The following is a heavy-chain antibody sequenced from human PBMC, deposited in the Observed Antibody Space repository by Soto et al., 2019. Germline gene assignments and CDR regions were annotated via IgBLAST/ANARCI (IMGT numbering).Heavy chain of an antibody. D-gene: IGHD3-22*01. CDR2: IIPIFGTA. V-gene: IGHV1-69*13. J-gene: IGHJ3*02. Sequence: SVKVSCKASGGTFSSYAISWVRQAPGQWLEWMGGIIPIFGTANYAQKFQGRVTITADESTSTAYMELSSLRSEDTAVYYCARRESTYYYDSSGYHDAFDIWGQGTMVTVSS. CDR1: GGTFSSYA. CDR3: ARRESTYYYDSSGYHDAFDI.